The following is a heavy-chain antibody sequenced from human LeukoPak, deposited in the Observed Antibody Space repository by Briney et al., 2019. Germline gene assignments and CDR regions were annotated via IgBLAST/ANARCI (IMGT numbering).Heavy chain of an antibody. CDR3: ARRSSLRTGFDY. D-gene: IGHD2-8*02. V-gene: IGHV4-59*08. J-gene: IGHJ4*02. Sequence: SETLSLTCTVSGGSISSYYWSWIRQPPGKGLEWIGYIYYSGSTNYNPSLKSRVTISVDTSKNQFSLKLSSVTAADTAVYYCARRSSLRTGFDYWGQGTLVTVSS. CDR1: GGSISSYY. CDR2: IYYSGST.